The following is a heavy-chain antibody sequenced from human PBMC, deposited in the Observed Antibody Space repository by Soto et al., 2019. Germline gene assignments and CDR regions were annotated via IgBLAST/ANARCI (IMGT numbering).Heavy chain of an antibody. D-gene: IGHD2-2*01. CDR3: ARENCISTSCQRTDAFDI. Sequence: QVQLQEPGPGLVKPSETLSLTCTVSGGSISSYYWSWIRQPPGKGLEWIGYIYYSGRTNYNPSLKFRVTISVDTSNIQLSLKLSSVTAADTAVYYWARENCISTSCQRTDAFDIWGQGTMVTVSS. J-gene: IGHJ3*02. CDR1: GGSISSYY. V-gene: IGHV4-59*01. CDR2: IYYSGRT.